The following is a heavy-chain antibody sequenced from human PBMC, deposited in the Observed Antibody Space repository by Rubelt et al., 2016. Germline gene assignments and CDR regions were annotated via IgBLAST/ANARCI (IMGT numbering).Heavy chain of an antibody. V-gene: IGHV1-18*04. J-gene: IGHJ4*02. D-gene: IGHD3-3*01. CDR3: ARGVALDYFDT. Sequence: QVQLVQSGAEVRKPGASVKVSCKAYGYTFTGYFMHWLRQAPGQGLEWMGWISTYSDNTDYAQKLQGRVTMTTDASTGTAYLELRNRRLDDTAVYYCARGVALDYFDTWGQGTPVTVSS. CDR2: ISTYSDNT. CDR1: GYTFTGYF.